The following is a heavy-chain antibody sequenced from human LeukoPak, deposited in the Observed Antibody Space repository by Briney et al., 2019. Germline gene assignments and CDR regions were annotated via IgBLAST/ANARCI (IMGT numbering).Heavy chain of an antibody. V-gene: IGHV5-51*01. D-gene: IGHD1-14*01. Sequence: ESLKISCQGSGYSFANYCIAWVRQMPGKGLEGMGIIYPGASDTKYSPPFHGRVTISAEKSISNAYLQWSSLKASDTAIYYCARKPSRYAGGFDPWGQGTLVTVSS. CDR3: ARKPSRYAGGFDP. CDR1: GYSFANYC. CDR2: IYPGASDT. J-gene: IGHJ5*02.